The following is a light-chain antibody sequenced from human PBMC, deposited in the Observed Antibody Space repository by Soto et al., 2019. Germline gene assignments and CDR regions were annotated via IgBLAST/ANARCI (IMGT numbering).Light chain of an antibody. CDR1: SSDIGGYNY. V-gene: IGLV2-14*03. Sequence: QSVLTQPASVSGSPGQSITISCTGTSSDIGGYNYVSWYQHHPGKAPKLIIYDVTNRPSGVSNPFSGSKSGNTASLTVSGLQPEDEADYYCSWYTTGNPCLLVFGSGTQITVL. CDR3: SWYTTGNPCLLV. CDR2: DVT. J-gene: IGLJ1*01.